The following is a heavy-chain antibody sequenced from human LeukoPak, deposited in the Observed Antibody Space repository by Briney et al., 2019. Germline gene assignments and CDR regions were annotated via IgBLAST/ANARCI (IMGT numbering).Heavy chain of an antibody. D-gene: IGHD3-22*01. Sequence: ASVKVSYKASGYTFTNYYMHWVRQAPGQGLEWMGIINPSGGATKYAQKFQGRVTMTRDTSTSTLYMELSSLRSEDTAIYYCARDLGITMIVNYFDYWGQGTLVTVSS. CDR1: GYTFTNYY. CDR2: INPSGGAT. CDR3: ARDLGITMIVNYFDY. V-gene: IGHV1-46*01. J-gene: IGHJ4*02.